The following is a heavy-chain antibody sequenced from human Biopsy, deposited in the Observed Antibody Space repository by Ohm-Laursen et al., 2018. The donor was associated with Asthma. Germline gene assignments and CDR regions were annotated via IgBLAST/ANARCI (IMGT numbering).Heavy chain of an antibody. D-gene: IGHD5-12*01. J-gene: IGHJ6*02. CDR3: ARGYSGSDRIVYYYSGLEV. CDR1: GDSFSNYA. V-gene: IGHV1-69*01. CDR2: LIPVLGTP. Sequence: SSVKVSCNASGDSFSNYAISWVRQAPGQGLEWMGGLIPVLGTPDHAQMFEGRVTITADESTSTAYMELSSLSFEDTAVYYCARGYSGSDRIVYYYSGLEVWGQGTTVTVSS.